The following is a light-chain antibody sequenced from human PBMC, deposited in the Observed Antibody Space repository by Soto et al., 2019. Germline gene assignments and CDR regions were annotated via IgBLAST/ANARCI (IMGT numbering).Light chain of an antibody. Sequence: QSVLTQPPSVSGAPGQRVTISCTGSTSNIGAGYDVHWYQQLPGTAPKLLMYSNRHRPSGVPDRFSGSKSGTSASLAITGLQAEDEADYYCQSYDSSLSGSVFGGGTKVTVL. CDR2: SNR. CDR3: QSYDSSLSGSV. CDR1: TSNIGAGYD. V-gene: IGLV1-40*01. J-gene: IGLJ2*01.